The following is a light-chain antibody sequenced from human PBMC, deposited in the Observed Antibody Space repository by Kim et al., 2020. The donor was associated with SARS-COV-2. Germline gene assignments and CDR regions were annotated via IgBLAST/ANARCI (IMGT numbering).Light chain of an antibody. J-gene: IGLJ3*02. CDR3: NSRDSSGDHVV. V-gene: IGLV3-19*01. CDR2: GKY. CDR1: SLRNYY. Sequence: SELTQDPAVSVALGQTVRITCQGDSLRNYYATWYQQRPGQAPVLVLYGKYNRPSGIPDRFSGSASGNTASLTITGAQAEDEADYYCNSRDSSGDHVVFG.